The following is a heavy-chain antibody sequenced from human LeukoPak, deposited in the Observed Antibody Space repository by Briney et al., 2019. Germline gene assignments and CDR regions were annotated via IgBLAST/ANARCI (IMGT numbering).Heavy chain of an antibody. CDR2: IIPIFGTA. CDR1: GGTFSIYA. J-gene: IGHJ6*03. V-gene: IGHV1-69*05. CDR3: ASGSTSPYYYYYYMDV. Sequence: SVTVSYKASGGTFSIYAISWVRPAPGQGLEGMGGIIPIFGTANYAQKFQGRVTITTDESTSTAYMELSSLRSEDTAVYYCASGSTSPYYYYYYMDVWGKGTTVTVSS. D-gene: IGHD2-2*01.